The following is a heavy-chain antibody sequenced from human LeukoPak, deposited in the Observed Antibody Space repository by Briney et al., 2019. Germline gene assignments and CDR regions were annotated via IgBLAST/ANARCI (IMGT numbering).Heavy chain of an antibody. Sequence: PGGSLRLSCAASGFTFSNHGMHWVRQAPGKGLEWVALIWYDGSNKEYAESVKGRFTISRDNAKNSLFLQMNSLRAEDTAVYYCARGKGWIDYWGQGTLVTVSS. CDR2: IWYDGSNK. V-gene: IGHV3-33*01. D-gene: IGHD6-19*01. CDR3: ARGKGWIDY. CDR1: GFTFSNHG. J-gene: IGHJ4*02.